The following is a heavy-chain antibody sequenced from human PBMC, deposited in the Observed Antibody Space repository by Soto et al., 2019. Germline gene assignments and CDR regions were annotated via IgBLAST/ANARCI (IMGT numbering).Heavy chain of an antibody. CDR2: ISAYNGNT. D-gene: IGHD2-15*01. Sequence: QVQLVQSGAEVKKPGASVKVSCKASGYTFTSYGISWVRQAPGQGLEWMGWISAYNGNTNYAQKLQGRVTMTTDTSTRTAYMELRSLRSDDTAVYYCARDCSGGSCYSYYYYYYGMDVWGQGTTVTVSS. J-gene: IGHJ6*02. V-gene: IGHV1-18*01. CDR3: ARDCSGGSCYSYYYYYYGMDV. CDR1: GYTFTSYG.